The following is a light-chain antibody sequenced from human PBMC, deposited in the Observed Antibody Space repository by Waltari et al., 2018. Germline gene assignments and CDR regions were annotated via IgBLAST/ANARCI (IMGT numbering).Light chain of an antibody. J-gene: IGLJ1*01. CDR3: QVWDANTDPGV. Sequence: SYVLTQPPSVSVAPGETARITLGGNNIESKSVQWYRQRPGQAPVVVISYDNDRAAGIPERFSGSNSGNTATLTISRVEAGDEADYYCQVWDANTDPGVFGTGTEVTVL. CDR1: NIESKS. V-gene: IGLV3-21*01. CDR2: YDN.